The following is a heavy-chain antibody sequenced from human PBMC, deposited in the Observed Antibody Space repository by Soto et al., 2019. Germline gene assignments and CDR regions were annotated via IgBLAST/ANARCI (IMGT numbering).Heavy chain of an antibody. J-gene: IGHJ4*02. V-gene: IGHV3-23*01. Sequence: GGSLRLSCAASGISFSSYAMNWVRQAPGKGLEWVSAISGSGYSTYHADSVKGRFTISRDNSKNTLYLQMNSLSPEDTAVYYCVKQNSSAIYCSGGSCYPDYWGQGTLVTVSS. D-gene: IGHD2-15*01. CDR3: VKQNSSAIYCSGGSCYPDY. CDR2: ISGSGYST. CDR1: GISFSSYA.